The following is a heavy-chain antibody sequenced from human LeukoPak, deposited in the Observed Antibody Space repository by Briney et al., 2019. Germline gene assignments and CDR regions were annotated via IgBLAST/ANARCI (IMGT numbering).Heavy chain of an antibody. Sequence: PGGSLRPSCAASGFTFSSYVMSWVRQAPGKGLEWVSTISGSGGDTYYADSVKGRFTISRDNPKNTLDLQMNSLRAEDTAVYYCAKESSARNVWYFDVWGRGTVVTVSS. D-gene: IGHD3-10*01. CDR3: AKESSARNVWYFDV. CDR2: ISGSGGDT. V-gene: IGHV3-23*01. J-gene: IGHJ2*01. CDR1: GFTFSSYV.